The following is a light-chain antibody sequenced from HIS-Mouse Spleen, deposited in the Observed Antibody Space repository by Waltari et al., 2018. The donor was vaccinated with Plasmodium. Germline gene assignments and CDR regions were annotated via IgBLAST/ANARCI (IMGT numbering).Light chain of an antibody. J-gene: IGKJ4*01. CDR1: QSVSSN. CDR3: QQYNNWPLT. Sequence: ELVMTPSPSPLSVSPGDIATLSCRASQSVSSNLAWYQQKPGQAPRLLIYGASTRATGIPARFSGSGSGTEFTLTISSMQSEDFAVYYCQQYNNWPLTFGGGTKVEIK. CDR2: GAS. V-gene: IGKV3-15*01.